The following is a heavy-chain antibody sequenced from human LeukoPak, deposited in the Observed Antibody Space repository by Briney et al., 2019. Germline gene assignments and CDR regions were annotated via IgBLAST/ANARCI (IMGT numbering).Heavy chain of an antibody. CDR2: IWYDGSIQ. D-gene: IGHD2-15*01. CDR3: ARAGYCSGGSCYGSDY. V-gene: IGHV3-33*01. J-gene: IGHJ4*02. CDR1: GFTFSSYD. Sequence: GGSLRLSCAAFGFTFSSYDMHWVRQAPGKGLEWVAAIWYDGSIQYYADSVKGRFTTSRDNSKNTLYLQMDSLRAEDTAVYYCARAGYCSGGSCYGSDYWGQGTLVSVSS.